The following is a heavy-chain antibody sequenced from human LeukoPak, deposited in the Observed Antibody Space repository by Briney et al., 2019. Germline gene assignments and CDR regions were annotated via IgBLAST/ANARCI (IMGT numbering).Heavy chain of an antibody. Sequence: GGSLRLSCAASGFTFSSYWMSCVREAPGKGLEWVANIKQDGSEKYYVDSVKGRFTISRDSAKNSLYLQMNSLRAEDTAVYYCARGYCSSTSCYYYYYGMDVWGQGTTVTVSS. CDR1: GFTFSSYW. CDR3: ARGYCSSTSCYYYYYGMDV. V-gene: IGHV3-7*01. D-gene: IGHD2-2*01. CDR2: IKQDGSEK. J-gene: IGHJ6*02.